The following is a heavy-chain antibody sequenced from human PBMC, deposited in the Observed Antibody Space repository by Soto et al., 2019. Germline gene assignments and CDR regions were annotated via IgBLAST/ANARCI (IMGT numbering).Heavy chain of an antibody. CDR2: IGYTGNT. J-gene: IGHJ6*03. V-gene: IGHV4-59*11. D-gene: IGHD3-3*01. Sequence: PSETLSLTCIVSGGSISSHYWSWIRQPPGKGLEWIGHIGYTGNTNYNPSLKSRVTISVDTSKIQFSLRLSSVTAADTAVYYCARTYYDFWSGNHYCYMDVWGKGTTVTVSS. CDR3: ARTYYDFWSGNHYCYMDV. CDR1: GGSISSHY.